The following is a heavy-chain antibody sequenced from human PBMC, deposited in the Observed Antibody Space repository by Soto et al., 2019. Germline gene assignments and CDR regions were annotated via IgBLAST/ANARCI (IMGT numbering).Heavy chain of an antibody. V-gene: IGHV3-15*01. CDR3: TTDRRITLAQFDY. J-gene: IGHJ4*02. CDR2: IKSEADGGTT. D-gene: IGHD1-20*01. Sequence: GGSLRLSCAASGFTVSSAWMSWVRQAPGKGLEWVARIKSEADGGTTDYAAPVKGRFTISRDDSKNILDLQMNSLKTKDTAVYYCTTDRRITLAQFDYWGQGALVTVSS. CDR1: GFTVSSAW.